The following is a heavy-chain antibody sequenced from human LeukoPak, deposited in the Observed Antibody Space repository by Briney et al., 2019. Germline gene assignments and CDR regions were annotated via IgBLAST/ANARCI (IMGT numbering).Heavy chain of an antibody. D-gene: IGHD4-17*01. CDR3: ASSTTVTSRYYYYYYYYMDV. V-gene: IGHV1-69*05. CDR2: IIPIFGTA. CDR1: GGTFSSYA. Sequence: SVKVSCKASGGTFSSYAISWVRQAPGQGLEWMGGIIPIFGTANYAQKFQGRVTITTDESTSTAYRELSSLRSEDTAVYYCASSTTVTSRYYYYYYYYMDVWGKGTTVTVSS. J-gene: IGHJ6*03.